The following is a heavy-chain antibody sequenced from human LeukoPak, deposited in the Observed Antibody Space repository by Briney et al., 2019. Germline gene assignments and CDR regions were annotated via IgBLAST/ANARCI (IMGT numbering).Heavy chain of an antibody. Sequence: GGSLRLSCAVSGFTFSNYWMSWVRQAPGKGLEWVANINQDGSAKYYVVSVKGRFTISRDNAKNYLFLLMNSLSAEDTALYFSARVPATVKAYYWGQGTLVTVSS. CDR3: ARVPATVKAYY. CDR2: INQDGSAK. D-gene: IGHD4-17*01. J-gene: IGHJ4*02. CDR1: GFTFSNYW. V-gene: IGHV3-7*04.